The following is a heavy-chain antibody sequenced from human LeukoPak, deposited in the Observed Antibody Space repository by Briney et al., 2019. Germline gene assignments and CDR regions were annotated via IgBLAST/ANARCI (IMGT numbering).Heavy chain of an antibody. J-gene: IGHJ4*02. Sequence: GASVKVSCKASGGTFSSYAISWVRQAPGQGLEWMGWINPNNGGTNYAQKFQSRVTMTSDTSVSTAHMELSKLGSDDTAVYYCARGVSWSHYDSWGQGTLATVSS. CDR2: INPNNGGT. CDR1: GGTFSSYA. D-gene: IGHD1-1*01. V-gene: IGHV1-2*02. CDR3: ARGVSWSHYDS.